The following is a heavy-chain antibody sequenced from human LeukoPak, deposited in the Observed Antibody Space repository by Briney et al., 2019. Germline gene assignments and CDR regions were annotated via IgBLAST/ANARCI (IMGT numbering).Heavy chain of an antibody. CDR2: ISSGGSTI. J-gene: IGHJ6*02. CDR1: GGSFSGYY. V-gene: IGHV3-11*01. D-gene: IGHD6-6*01. Sequence: LSLTCAVYGGSFSGYYWSWIRQPPGKGLEWVSYISSGGSTIYYADSVKGRFTISRDNAKNSLYLQMNSLRAEDTAVYYCARDRTYSSSSMPYYYYGMDVWGQGTTVTVSS. CDR3: ARDRTYSSSSMPYYYYGMDV.